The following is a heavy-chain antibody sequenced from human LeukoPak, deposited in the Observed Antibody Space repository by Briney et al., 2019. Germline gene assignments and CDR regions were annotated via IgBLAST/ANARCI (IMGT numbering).Heavy chain of an antibody. CDR2: IYYTGSN. CDR1: GGSIISTDDY. V-gene: IGHV4-39*07. D-gene: IGHD5-18*01. J-gene: IGHJ3*02. CDR3: AREDGTAMDNAFDI. Sequence: PSETLSLTCTVSGGSIISTDDYWGWIRQPPGKGPEWIGSIYYTGSNYHNPSLKSRVTISEDPSKNQFSLKLRSVTAADTAVYYCAREDGTAMDNAFDIWSQGTMVTVSS.